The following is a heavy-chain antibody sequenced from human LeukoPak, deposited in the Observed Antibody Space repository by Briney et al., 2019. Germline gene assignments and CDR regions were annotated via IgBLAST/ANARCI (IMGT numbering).Heavy chain of an antibody. CDR1: GYTFTSYG. CDR3: AREVYYYGSGTKHYYYYYMDV. CDR2: ISAYNGNT. Sequence: ASVKVSCKASGYTFTSYGIGWVRQAPGQGVEWMGWISAYNGNTNYAQKLQGRVNITTDTSTSTAYVELRSLRSDDPAVYYCAREVYYYGSGTKHYYYYYMDVWGKGTTVTVSS. J-gene: IGHJ6*03. D-gene: IGHD3-10*01. V-gene: IGHV1-18*01.